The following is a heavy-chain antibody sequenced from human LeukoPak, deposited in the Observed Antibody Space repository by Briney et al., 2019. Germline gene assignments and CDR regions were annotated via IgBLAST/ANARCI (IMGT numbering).Heavy chain of an antibody. Sequence: GGSLRLSCAASGFTFSSYSMNWVRQAPGKGLEWVGFIRSKAFGETAEYAASVKGRFTISRDDSKSIAYLQMNSLKTEDTAVYHCTRDRGSSTLGDYWGQGTLVTVSS. CDR2: IRSKAFGETA. CDR3: TRDRGSSTLGDY. D-gene: IGHD7-27*01. J-gene: IGHJ4*02. CDR1: GFTFSSYS. V-gene: IGHV3-49*04.